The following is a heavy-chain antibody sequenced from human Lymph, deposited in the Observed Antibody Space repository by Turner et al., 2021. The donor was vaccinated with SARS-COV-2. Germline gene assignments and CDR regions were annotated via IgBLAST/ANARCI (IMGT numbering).Heavy chain of an antibody. J-gene: IGHJ5*02. Sequence: QVQLVASGGGAVQPGRSLRGSWCASGCTLSSYAMHWVRQALGKGLEWVAVVSDDGCSRFHADSVKGRFTISRDNSKNTLYLQMNNLRAGDTAVYYCAGDALKKEVADTSDNWFDPWGQGTLVTVSS. CDR2: VSDDGCSR. D-gene: IGHD6-19*01. CDR1: GCTLSSYA. CDR3: AGDALKKEVADTSDNWFDP. V-gene: IGHV3-30-3*01.